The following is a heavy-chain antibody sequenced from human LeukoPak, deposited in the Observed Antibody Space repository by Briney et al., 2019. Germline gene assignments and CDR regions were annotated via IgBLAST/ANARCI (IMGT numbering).Heavy chain of an antibody. Sequence: PGGSLRLSCAASGFTFSSYDMHWVRQATGKGLEWVSAIGTAGDTYYPGSVKGRFTISRDNAKNSLYLQMNSLRAEDTAVYYCAREPFYGDYYFDYWGQGTLVTVSS. J-gene: IGHJ4*02. CDR3: AREPFYGDYYFDY. V-gene: IGHV3-13*01. CDR2: IGTAGDT. D-gene: IGHD4-17*01. CDR1: GFTFSSYD.